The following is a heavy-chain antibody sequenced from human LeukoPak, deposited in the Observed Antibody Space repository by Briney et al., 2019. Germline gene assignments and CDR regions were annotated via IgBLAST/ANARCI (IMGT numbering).Heavy chain of an antibody. Sequence: ASVKVSCKASGYTFTSYDINWVRQATGQGLEWMGWMNPNSGNTGYAQKLQGRVTMTTDTSTSTAYMELRSLRSDDTAVDYCARDSGSFDAFDIWGQGTMVTVSS. J-gene: IGHJ3*02. V-gene: IGHV1-8*02. CDR3: ARDSGSFDAFDI. CDR1: GYTFTSYD. CDR2: MNPNSGNT.